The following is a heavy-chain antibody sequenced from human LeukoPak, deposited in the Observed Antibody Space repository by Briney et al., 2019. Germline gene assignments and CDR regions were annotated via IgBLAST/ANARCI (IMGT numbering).Heavy chain of an antibody. CDR1: GYTFTSYG. CDR2: ISAYNGNT. V-gene: IGHV1-18*01. Sequence: ASVKVSCKASGYTFTSYGISWVRQAPGQGLEWMGWISAYNGNTNYAQKLQGRVTMTTDTSTSTAYMELRSLRSDDTAVYYCARRVYCSSTSCYNWDYYYYMDVWGKGTTVTVSS. D-gene: IGHD2-2*02. CDR3: ARRVYCSSTSCYNWDYYYYMDV. J-gene: IGHJ6*03.